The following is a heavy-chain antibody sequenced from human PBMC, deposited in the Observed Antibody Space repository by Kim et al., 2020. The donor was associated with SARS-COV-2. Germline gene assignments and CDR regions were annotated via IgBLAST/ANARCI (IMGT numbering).Heavy chain of an antibody. CDR3: ARVYFYDSNESDY. CDR1: GFTFDDYG. V-gene: IGHV3-20*01. Sequence: GGSLRLSCAASGFTFDDYGMSWVRQVPGKGLEWVAGVNWNGQTTGYVDSVRGRFTISRDNAKNSLYLQMNSLRAEDTALYHCARVYFYDSNESDYWGQGTEVTVFS. CDR2: VNWNGQTT. D-gene: IGHD3-22*01. J-gene: IGHJ4*02.